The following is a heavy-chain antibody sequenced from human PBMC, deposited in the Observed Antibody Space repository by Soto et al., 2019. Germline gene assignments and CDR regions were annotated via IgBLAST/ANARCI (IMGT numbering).Heavy chain of an antibody. Sequence: ASVKVSCKASGYTFTGYYMHWVRQAPGQGLEWMGWINPNSGGTNYAQKFQGWVTMTRDTSISTAYMELSSLRSEDTAVYYCARSQLRSGNAGATDYYYYYGMDVWGQGTTVTVSS. CDR3: ARSQLRSGNAGATDYYYYYGMDV. J-gene: IGHJ6*02. CDR1: GYTFTGYY. D-gene: IGHD6-25*01. CDR2: INPNSGGT. V-gene: IGHV1-2*04.